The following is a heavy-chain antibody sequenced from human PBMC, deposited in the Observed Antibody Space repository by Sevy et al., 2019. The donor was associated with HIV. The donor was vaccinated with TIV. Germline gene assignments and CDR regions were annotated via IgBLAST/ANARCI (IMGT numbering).Heavy chain of an antibody. CDR2: IYYSGTT. CDR1: GGSISSSNYY. D-gene: IGHD2-2*02. J-gene: IGHJ3*02. CDR3: ARFHCSSTSCYKGMRGAFDI. V-gene: IGHV4-39*01. Sequence: SETLSLTCTVSGGSISSSNYYWGWIRQPPGKGLEWIGSIYYSGTTYYNPSLKSRVTISVDTSKNQFSLKLGSVTAADTAVNYCARFHCSSTSCYKGMRGAFDIWGQGTMVTVSS.